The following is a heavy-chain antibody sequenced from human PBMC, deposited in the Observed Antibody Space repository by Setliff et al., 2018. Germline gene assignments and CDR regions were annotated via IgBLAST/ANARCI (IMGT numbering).Heavy chain of an antibody. V-gene: IGHV1-2*02. Sequence: ASVKVSCKASGYSFTDYYMHWVRQVPGRGLEWMGWINPKRGGTRYAQNFQGRVTMTRDTYISTAYMELSSLRSDDTAVYYCARDGISWLMWFDPWGQGTLVTVSS. CDR3: ARDGISWLMWFDP. CDR1: GYSFTDYY. CDR2: INPKRGGT. J-gene: IGHJ5*02. D-gene: IGHD3-16*01.